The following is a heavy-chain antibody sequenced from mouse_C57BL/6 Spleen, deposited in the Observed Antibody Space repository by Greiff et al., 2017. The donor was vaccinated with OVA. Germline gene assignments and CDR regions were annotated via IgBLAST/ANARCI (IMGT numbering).Heavy chain of an antibody. CDR3: ARRQVVAKSLWYFDV. V-gene: IGHV1-53*01. CDR2: INPSNGGT. Sequence: VQLQQPGTELVKPGASVKLSCKASGYTFTSYWMNWVKQRPGQGLEWIGNINPSNGGTNYNEKFKRKATLTVDKSSSTAYMQLSSLTSEDSAVYYCARRQVVAKSLWYFDVWGTGTTVTVSS. J-gene: IGHJ1*03. D-gene: IGHD1-1*01. CDR1: GYTFTSYW.